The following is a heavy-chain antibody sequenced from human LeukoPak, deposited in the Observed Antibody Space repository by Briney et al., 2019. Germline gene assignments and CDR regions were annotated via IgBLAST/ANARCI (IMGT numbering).Heavy chain of an antibody. D-gene: IGHD3-10*01. CDR2: IKEDGSEK. CDR1: GFTFSSYW. J-gene: IGHJ4*02. Sequence: AGGSLRLSCAASGFTFSSYWMSWVRQAPGKGLEWVADIKEDGSEKYYVDSVKGRFTISRDNAKNSPYLQMNSLRVEDTAVYYCALNPDYYGSGSFDYWGQGTLVTVSS. CDR3: ALNPDYYGSGSFDY. V-gene: IGHV3-7*01.